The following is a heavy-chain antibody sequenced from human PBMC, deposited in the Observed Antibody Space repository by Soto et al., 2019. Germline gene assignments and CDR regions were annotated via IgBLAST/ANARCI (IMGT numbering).Heavy chain of an antibody. D-gene: IGHD6-13*01. V-gene: IGHV3-23*01. CDR3: AKTGSARRGIYQQLNY. CDR2: ISGSGGST. CDR1: GFTFSSYA. Sequence: GGSLRLSCAASGFTFSSYAMSWVRQAPGKGLEWVSAISGSGGSTYYADSVKGRFTISRDNSKNTLYLQMNSLRAEDTAVYYCAKTGSARRGIYQQLNYWGQGTLVTVSS. J-gene: IGHJ4*02.